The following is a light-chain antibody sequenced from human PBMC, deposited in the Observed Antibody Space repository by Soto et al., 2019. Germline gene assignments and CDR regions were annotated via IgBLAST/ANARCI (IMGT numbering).Light chain of an antibody. CDR2: DAS. V-gene: IGKV1-33*01. Sequence: DIQPTQSPTSLSASVGDRVTVSCQASQAISNYLNWYQQKPGKAPKLLIFDASNLEAGVPSRFSGSGSGTDFTFTISSLQPEDIATYYCQQYENFPLTFGGGTKVDIK. CDR1: QAISNY. CDR3: QQYENFPLT. J-gene: IGKJ4*01.